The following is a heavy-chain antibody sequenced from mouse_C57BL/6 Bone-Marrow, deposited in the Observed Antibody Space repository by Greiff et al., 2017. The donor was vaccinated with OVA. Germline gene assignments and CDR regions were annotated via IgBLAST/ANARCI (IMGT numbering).Heavy chain of an antibody. CDR1: GYTFTDYE. CDR2: IDPETGGT. J-gene: IGHJ2*01. Sequence: VQLQQSGAELVRPGASVTLSCKASGYTFTDYEMHWVKQTPVHGLEWIGAIDPETGGTAYNQKFKGKAILTADNASSTAYMELRSLTSEDSAVYYGTRSHFDYWGQGTTLTVSS. V-gene: IGHV1-15*01. CDR3: TRSHFDY.